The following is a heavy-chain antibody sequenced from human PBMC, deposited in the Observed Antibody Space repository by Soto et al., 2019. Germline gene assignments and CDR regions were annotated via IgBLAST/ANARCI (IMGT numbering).Heavy chain of an antibody. CDR1: GYTFTSYY. V-gene: IGHV1-46*01. Sequence: QVQLVQSGAEVRKPGASVKVSCKASGYTFTSYYIHWVRQAPGQGLAWMGIINPSGGATSYAQTFKGRVNMTRDVSTNTVYMELRGLRSEDTAVFYCARDRSMTYSAFDIWGQGTTVIVSS. J-gene: IGHJ3*02. CDR2: INPSGGAT. CDR3: ARDRSMTYSAFDI. D-gene: IGHD2-15*01.